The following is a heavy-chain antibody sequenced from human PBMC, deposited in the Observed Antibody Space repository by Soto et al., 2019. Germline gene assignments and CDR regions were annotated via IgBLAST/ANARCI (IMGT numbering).Heavy chain of an antibody. Sequence: GGSLRLSCAASGFTFSSYSMNWVRQAPGKGLEWVSYISSSSSTIYYADSVKGRFTISRDNAKNSLYLQMNSLRAEDTAVYYCARAAVVVVAASRPAWFDPWGQGTLVTVSS. V-gene: IGHV3-48*01. CDR3: ARAAVVVVAASRPAWFDP. J-gene: IGHJ5*02. CDR2: ISSSSSTI. D-gene: IGHD2-15*01. CDR1: GFTFSSYS.